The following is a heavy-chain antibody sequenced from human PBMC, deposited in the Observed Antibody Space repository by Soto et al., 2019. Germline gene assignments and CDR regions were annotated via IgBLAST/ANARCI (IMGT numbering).Heavy chain of an antibody. Sequence: GRSLRLSCAASGFTFSSYGMHWGRQAPGKGLEWVAVISYDGSNKYYADSVKGRFTISRDNSKNTLYLQMNSLRAEDTAVYYCAKDVVVGATTGLGDYYYYYGMDVWGQGTTVTVSS. V-gene: IGHV3-30*18. CDR1: GFTFSSYG. CDR2: ISYDGSNK. CDR3: AKDVVVGATTGLGDYYYYYGMDV. D-gene: IGHD1-26*01. J-gene: IGHJ6*02.